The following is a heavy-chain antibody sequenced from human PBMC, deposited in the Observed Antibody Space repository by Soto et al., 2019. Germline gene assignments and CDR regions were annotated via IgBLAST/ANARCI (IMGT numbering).Heavy chain of an antibody. CDR2: INHSGST. V-gene: IGHV4-34*01. D-gene: IGHD3-16*01. CDR3: ARGFMTRGWFDP. Sequence: SETLSLTCAVYGGSFRGYYWSWIRQPPGKGLEWIGEINHSGSTNYNPTLRSRVTISVDASKNQFSLKLSSVTAADTAVFYCARGFMTRGWFDPWGQGTLVT. J-gene: IGHJ5*02. CDR1: GGSFRGYY.